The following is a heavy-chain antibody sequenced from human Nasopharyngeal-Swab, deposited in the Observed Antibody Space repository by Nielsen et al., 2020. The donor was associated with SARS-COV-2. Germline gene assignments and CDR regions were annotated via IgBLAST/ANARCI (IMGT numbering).Heavy chain of an antibody. Sequence: GESLKISCAASGFTFSNYGVNWVRQAPGKGLEWVSFISSSGSTMFYADSVKGRFTISRDNVKNSLWLQMNSLRDEDTAVYYCVKDFWRDHPTPHPFDQGGQGTLVTVSS. CDR3: VKDFWRDHPTPHPFDQ. CDR2: ISSSGSTM. CDR1: GFTFSNYG. D-gene: IGHD3-3*01. V-gene: IGHV3-48*02. J-gene: IGHJ4*02.